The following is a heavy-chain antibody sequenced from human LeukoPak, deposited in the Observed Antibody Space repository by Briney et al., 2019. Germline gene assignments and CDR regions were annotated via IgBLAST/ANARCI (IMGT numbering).Heavy chain of an antibody. D-gene: IGHD2-15*01. CDR2: LYSGGYT. CDR3: ARDCSGGSCFYY. CDR1: GFTVSSNY. Sequence: GGSLRLSCAASGFTVSSNYMSWVRQAPGKGLEWVSVLYSGGYTYYADSVKGRFTISRDNSKNTLYLQMNSLRAEDTAVYYCARDCSGGSCFYYWGQGTLVTVSS. V-gene: IGHV3-66*01. J-gene: IGHJ4*02.